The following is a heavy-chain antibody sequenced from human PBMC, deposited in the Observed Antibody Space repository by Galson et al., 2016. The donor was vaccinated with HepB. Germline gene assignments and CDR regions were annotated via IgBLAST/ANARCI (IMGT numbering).Heavy chain of an antibody. V-gene: IGHV1-18*01. CDR2: ISAYNGDT. CDR1: GYTFTTYR. D-gene: IGHD2-8*01. Sequence: SVKVSCKASGYTFTTYRITWVRQAPGRGLEWMGWISAYNGDTNYAQHLQGRVTMTTDTSTSTAYMELRSLKYDDTAVYFCARQGVYFYNGVDLWGQGTTVTVSS. J-gene: IGHJ6*02. CDR3: ARQGVYFYNGVDL.